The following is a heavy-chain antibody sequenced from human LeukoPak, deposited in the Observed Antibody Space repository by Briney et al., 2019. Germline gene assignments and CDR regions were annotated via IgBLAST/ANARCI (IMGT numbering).Heavy chain of an antibody. CDR1: GYTFTDYY. V-gene: IGHV1-18*04. J-gene: IGHJ4*02. Sequence: ASVKVSCKASGYTFTDYYLLWVRQAPGQGLEWMGWISAYNGNTNYAQKLQGRVTMTTDTSTSTAYMELRSLRSDDTAVYYCARDYRTERPRAVAGSENFDYWGQGTLVTVSS. CDR2: ISAYNGNT. D-gene: IGHD6-19*01. CDR3: ARDYRTERPRAVAGSENFDY.